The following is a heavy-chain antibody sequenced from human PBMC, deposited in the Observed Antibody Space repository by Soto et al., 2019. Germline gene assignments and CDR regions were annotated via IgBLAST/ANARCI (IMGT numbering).Heavy chain of an antibody. CDR3: AKVTSSSSVGTIDY. CDR1: GFTFDESA. D-gene: IGHD6-6*01. V-gene: IGHV3-9*01. Sequence: GGSLRLSCAASGFTFDESAMQWVRQAPGKGLEWVAGISWNSGSIGYEDSVKGRFTISRDNAKNSLYLQMNSLRAEDTALYYCAKVTSSSSVGTIDYWGQGTLVTVSS. CDR2: ISWNSGSI. J-gene: IGHJ4*02.